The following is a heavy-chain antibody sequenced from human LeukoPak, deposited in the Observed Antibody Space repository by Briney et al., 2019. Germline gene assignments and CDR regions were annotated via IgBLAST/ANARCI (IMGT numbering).Heavy chain of an antibody. CDR2: ISSNEYDT. D-gene: IGHD2-8*01. J-gene: IGHJ4*02. CDR1: GFTFGAYF. CDR3: VKDLNGTWSFNY. V-gene: IGHV3-64D*06. Sequence: PGGSLRLSCSASGFTFGAYFMHWVRQAPGKGLQYVSSISSNEYDTYYADSVKGRFTISRDNSKNTLFLQMNNLRPEDTAVYYRVKDLNGTWSFNYWGQGTLVTVSS.